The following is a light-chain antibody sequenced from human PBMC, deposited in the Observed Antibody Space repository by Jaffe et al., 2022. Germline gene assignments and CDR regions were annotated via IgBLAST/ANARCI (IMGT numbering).Light chain of an antibody. CDR3: QHYGGSPMYT. J-gene: IGKJ2*01. CDR1: QSVSSSY. CDR2: GAS. Sequence: EILLTQSPGTLSLSPGERATLSCRASQSVSSSYLVWYQQKPGQAPRLLIYGASSRATGIPDRFSGSGSGTDFTLTISRLEPEDFAVYFCQHYGGSPMYTFGQGTKVEIK. V-gene: IGKV3-20*01.